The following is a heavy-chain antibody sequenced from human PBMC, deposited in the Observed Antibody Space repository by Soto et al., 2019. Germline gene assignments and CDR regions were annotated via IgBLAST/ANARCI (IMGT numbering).Heavy chain of an antibody. V-gene: IGHV1-69*06. Sequence: SVKVSCKASGGTFSSYAISWVRQAPGQGLEWMGGIIPIFGTANYAQKCQGRVTITADKSTSTAYMEVSILRSEDTAVYYCPRAIAAAGSSPSSYYYYGMDVWGQGTTVTVSS. D-gene: IGHD6-13*01. CDR3: PRAIAAAGSSPSSYYYYGMDV. CDR1: GGTFSSYA. J-gene: IGHJ6*02. CDR2: IIPIFGTA.